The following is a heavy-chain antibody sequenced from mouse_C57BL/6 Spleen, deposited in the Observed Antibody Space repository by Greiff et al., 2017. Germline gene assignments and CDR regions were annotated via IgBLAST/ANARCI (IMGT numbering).Heavy chain of an antibody. CDR2: ISSGGSYT. D-gene: IGHD2-4*01. V-gene: IGHV5-6*01. CDR1: GFTFSSYG. J-gene: IGHJ1*03. Sequence: EVMLVESGGDLVKPGGSLKLSCAASGFTFSSYGMSWVRQTPDKRLEWVATISSGGSYTYYPDSVKGRFTISRDNAKNTLYLQMSSLKSEDTAMYYCARHYDYGGWYFDVWGTGTTVTVSS. CDR3: ARHYDYGGWYFDV.